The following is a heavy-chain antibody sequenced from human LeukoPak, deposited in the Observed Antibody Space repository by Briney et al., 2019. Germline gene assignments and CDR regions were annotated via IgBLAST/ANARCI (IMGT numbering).Heavy chain of an antibody. CDR1: GGSISSSSNY. J-gene: IGHJ4*02. V-gene: IGHV4-39*07. CDR2: IYYSGST. Sequence: PSETLSLTCTGSGGSISSSSNYWGWIRQPPGKGLEWIGSIYYSGSTYYNPSLKSRVTISLDTSKNQFSLQLNSVTPEDTAVYYCARFYTSRIYDYWGQGTLVTVSS. D-gene: IGHD2-2*02. CDR3: ARFYTSRIYDY.